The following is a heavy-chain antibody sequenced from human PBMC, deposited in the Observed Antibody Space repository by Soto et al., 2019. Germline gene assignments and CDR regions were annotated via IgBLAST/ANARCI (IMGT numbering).Heavy chain of an antibody. CDR2: ISSSGSTI. D-gene: IGHD2-15*01. J-gene: IGHJ6*02. V-gene: IGHV3-11*01. Sequence: GGSLRLSCAASGFTFSDYYMSWIRQAPGKGLEWVSYISSSGSTIYYADSVKGRFTISRDNAKNSLYLQMNSLRAEDTAVYYCARDQLSNIVVVVAARGYGMDVWGQGTTVTVSS. CDR1: GFTFSDYY. CDR3: ARDQLSNIVVVVAARGYGMDV.